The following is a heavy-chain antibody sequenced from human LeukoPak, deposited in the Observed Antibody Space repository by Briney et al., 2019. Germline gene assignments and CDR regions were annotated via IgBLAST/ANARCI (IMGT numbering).Heavy chain of an antibody. Sequence: GGSLRLSCAASGFTVSSNYMSWVRQAPGKGLEWVSVIYSGGSTYYADSVKGRFTVSRDNSKNTLYLQMNSLRAEDTAVYYCARALNTPGSLLRFGELCGMDVWGQGTTVTVYS. D-gene: IGHD3-10*01. CDR2: IYSGGST. V-gene: IGHV3-66*01. J-gene: IGHJ6*02. CDR1: GFTVSSNY. CDR3: ARALNTPGSLLRFGELCGMDV.